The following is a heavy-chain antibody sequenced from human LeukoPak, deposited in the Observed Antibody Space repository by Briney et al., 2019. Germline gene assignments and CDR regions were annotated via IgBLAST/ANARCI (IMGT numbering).Heavy chain of an antibody. CDR3: ARGGPALTWLLNY. V-gene: IGHV1-2*06. CDR2: INPNSGGT. Sequence: ASVKVSCKASGYTFTGYYMHWARQAPGQGLEWMGRINPNSGGTNYAQKFQGRVTMTRDTSISTACMELSRLRSDDTAVYYCARGGPALTWLLNYWGQGTLVTVSS. CDR1: GYTFTGYY. J-gene: IGHJ4*02. D-gene: IGHD5-12*01.